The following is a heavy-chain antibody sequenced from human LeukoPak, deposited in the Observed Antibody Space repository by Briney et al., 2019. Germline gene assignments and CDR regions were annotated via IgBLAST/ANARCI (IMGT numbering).Heavy chain of an antibody. CDR2: INPHSGVT. J-gene: IGHJ5*02. D-gene: IGHD3-22*01. CDR3: ARELIEDQNWFDP. Sequence: ASVKVSCKPSGYTFTDYFIHWVRQAPGQGLEWMGWINPHSGVTNYAQKFQARVTLTRDTTISTAYVELSGLRSDDTAVYFCARELIEDQNWFDPWGQGSQVTVSS. CDR1: GYTFTDYF. V-gene: IGHV1-2*02.